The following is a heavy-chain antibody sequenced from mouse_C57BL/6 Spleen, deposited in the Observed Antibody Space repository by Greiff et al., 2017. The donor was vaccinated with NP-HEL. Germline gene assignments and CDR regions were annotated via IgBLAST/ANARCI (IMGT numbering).Heavy chain of an antibody. CDR3: ARPPYITTVPAWFAY. V-gene: IGHV5-6*01. J-gene: IGHJ3*01. Sequence: EVQRVESGGDLVKPGGSLKLSCAASGFTFSSYGMSWVRQTPDKRLEWVATISSGGSYTYYPDSVKGRFTISRDNAKNTLYLQMSSLKSEDTAMYYCARPPYITTVPAWFAYWGQGTLVTVSA. D-gene: IGHD1-1*01. CDR2: ISSGGSYT. CDR1: GFTFSSYG.